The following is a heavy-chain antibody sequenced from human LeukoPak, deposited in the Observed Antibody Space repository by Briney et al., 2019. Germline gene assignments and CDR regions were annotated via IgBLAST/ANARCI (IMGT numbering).Heavy chain of an antibody. D-gene: IGHD3-9*01. CDR1: GGSISSGDYY. Sequence: SETLSLTCTVSGGSISSGDYYWSWIRQPPGKGLEWIGYIYYSGSTYYNPSLKSRVTISVDTSKNQFSLKLSSVTAADTAVYYCARDRGLLRYFDWLKPGISYYYGMDVWGQGTTVTVSS. J-gene: IGHJ6*02. CDR3: ARDRGLLRYFDWLKPGISYYYGMDV. V-gene: IGHV4-30-4*01. CDR2: IYYSGST.